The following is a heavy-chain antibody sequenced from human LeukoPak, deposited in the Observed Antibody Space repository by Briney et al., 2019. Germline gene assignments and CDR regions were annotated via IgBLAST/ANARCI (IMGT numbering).Heavy chain of an antibody. CDR1: GFTFSSYS. V-gene: IGHV3-21*01. CDR2: ISSSSSYI. Sequence: GGSLRLSCAASGFTFSSYSMNWVRQAPGKGLEWVSSISSSSSYIYYADSVKGRFTISRDNAKNSLYLQMNSLRAEDTAVYYCARGRVWPYCSSTSCYSTDYYYYMDVWGKGTTVTVSS. CDR3: ARGRVWPYCSSTSCYSTDYYYYMDV. D-gene: IGHD2-2*01. J-gene: IGHJ6*03.